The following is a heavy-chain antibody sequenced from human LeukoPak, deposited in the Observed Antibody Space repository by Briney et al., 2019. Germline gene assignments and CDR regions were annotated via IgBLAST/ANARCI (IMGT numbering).Heavy chain of an antibody. Sequence: ASVKVSXKASGYTFTSYYMHWVRQAPGQGLEWMGIINPSGGSTSYAQKFQGRVTMTRDTSTSTVYMELSSLRSEDTAVYYCARGGGEYSSSPDLYPWGQGTLVTVSS. CDR3: ARGGGEYSSSPDLYP. D-gene: IGHD6-6*01. CDR2: INPSGGST. J-gene: IGHJ4*02. CDR1: GYTFTSYY. V-gene: IGHV1-46*03.